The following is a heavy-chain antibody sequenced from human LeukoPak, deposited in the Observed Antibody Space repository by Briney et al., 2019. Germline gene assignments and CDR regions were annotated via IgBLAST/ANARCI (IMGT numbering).Heavy chain of an antibody. CDR2: LNPSGGST. CDR3: ARATVSVDGVPSHL. J-gene: IGHJ4*01. D-gene: IGHD3-3*01. CDR1: GYTFTSYY. Sequence: ASVKVSCKASGYTFTSYYMHWVRQAPGQGLECMGILNPSGGSTSYAQKFQRRVTMSSDASTSTVYMELTILNSEYDAGNQYARATVSVDGVPSHLWGHGTRVTVSS. V-gene: IGHV1-46*03.